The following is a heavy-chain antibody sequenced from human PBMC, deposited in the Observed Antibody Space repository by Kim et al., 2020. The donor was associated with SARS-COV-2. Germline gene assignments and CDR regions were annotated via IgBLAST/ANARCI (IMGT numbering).Heavy chain of an antibody. D-gene: IGHD2-15*01. CDR3: ARWFCSGYICYHMDV. CDR1: GGSISSYY. CDR2: IHYNGKS. J-gene: IGHJ6*03. Sequence: SETLSLTCTVSGGSISSYYWSWIRQPPATGLEWIGYIHYNGKSYSRSSLKRRVTMTVDTSKNQISLNVGSVTAAATAVYYCARWFCSGYICYHMDVWGKG. V-gene: IGHV4-59*03.